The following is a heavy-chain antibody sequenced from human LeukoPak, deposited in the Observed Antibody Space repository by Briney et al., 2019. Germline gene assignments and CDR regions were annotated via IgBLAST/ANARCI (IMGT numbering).Heavy chain of an antibody. CDR2: IKQDGSEK. Sequence: GGSLRLSCAASGFPFSNYWMIWVRQAPGKGLEWVGNIKQDGSEKRYADSVRGRFTISRDNAQTSLYLQMNSLRAEDTAVYYCARASDPWLQLTWGQGTLVTVSS. V-gene: IGHV3-7*05. CDR3: ARASDPWLQLT. J-gene: IGHJ5*02. CDR1: GFPFSNYW. D-gene: IGHD5-24*01.